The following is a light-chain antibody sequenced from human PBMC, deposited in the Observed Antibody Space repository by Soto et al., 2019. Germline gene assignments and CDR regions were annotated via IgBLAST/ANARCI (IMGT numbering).Light chain of an antibody. Sequence: QSVLTQPPSASGSPGQSVTISCTGTSSDVGGYNYVSWYQQHPGKAPKLMVYEVSKRPSGVPDRFSGSKSGNTASLTVSGLQAEDEADYYCSSYVGCNDWVFGGGTKLTVL. V-gene: IGLV2-8*01. CDR2: EVS. J-gene: IGLJ3*02. CDR3: SSYVGCNDWV. CDR1: SSDVGGYNY.